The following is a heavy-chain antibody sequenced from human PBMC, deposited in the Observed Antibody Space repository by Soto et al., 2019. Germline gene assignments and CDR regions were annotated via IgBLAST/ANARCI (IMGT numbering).Heavy chain of an antibody. J-gene: IGHJ4*02. Sequence: SETLSLTCTVSGGSITSSSHYLGWIRQPPGKGLECIGNIYYDGNTYYNPSLKSRVTISLDTSKNQFSLRLNSVTAADTAVYYCARSSITPRLFMYPFDYWGQGTLVTV. V-gene: IGHV4-39*01. CDR1: GGSITSSSHY. CDR2: IYYDGNT. CDR3: ARSSITPRLFMYPFDY. D-gene: IGHD6-6*01.